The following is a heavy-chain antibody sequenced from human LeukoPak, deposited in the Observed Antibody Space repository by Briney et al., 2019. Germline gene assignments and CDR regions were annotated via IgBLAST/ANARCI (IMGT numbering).Heavy chain of an antibody. J-gene: IGHJ6*03. CDR2: IIPIFGTA. CDR3: ARVGFDSMPGREIYYYYMDV. CDR1: GYTFTTYG. Sequence: EASVKVSCKASGYTFTTYGINWVRQAPGQGLEWMGGIIPIFGTANYAQKFQGRVTITTDESTSTAYMELSSLRSEDTAVYYCARVGFDSMPGREIYYYYMDVWGKGTTVTVSS. D-gene: IGHD3-22*01. V-gene: IGHV1-69*05.